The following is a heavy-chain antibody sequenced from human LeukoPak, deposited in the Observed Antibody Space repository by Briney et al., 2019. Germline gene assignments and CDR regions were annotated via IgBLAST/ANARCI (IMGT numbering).Heavy chain of an antibody. CDR1: GFTFSSYS. J-gene: IGHJ4*02. V-gene: IGHV3-23*01. CDR2: ISGSGGST. CDR3: AKGYYDSSGYSKLLYYFDY. Sequence: PGGSLRLSCAASGFTFSSYSMNWVRQAPGKGLEWVSAISGSGGSTYYADSVKGRFTISRDNSKNTLYLQMNSLRAEDTAVYYCAKGYYDSSGYSKLLYYFDYWGQGTLVTVSS. D-gene: IGHD3-22*01.